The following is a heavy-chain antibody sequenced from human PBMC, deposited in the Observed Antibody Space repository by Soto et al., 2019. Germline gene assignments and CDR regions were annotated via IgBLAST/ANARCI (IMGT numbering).Heavy chain of an antibody. CDR3: ATSWTPNYYYYGMDV. D-gene: IGHD6-13*01. Sequence: PGESLKISCKGSGYSFTSYWIGWVRQMPGKGLEWMGIIYPGDSDTRYSPSFQGQVTISADKSISTAYLRWSSLKASDTAMYYCATSWTPNYYYYGMDVWGQGTTVTVSS. CDR1: GYSFTSYW. J-gene: IGHJ6*02. V-gene: IGHV5-51*01. CDR2: IYPGDSDT.